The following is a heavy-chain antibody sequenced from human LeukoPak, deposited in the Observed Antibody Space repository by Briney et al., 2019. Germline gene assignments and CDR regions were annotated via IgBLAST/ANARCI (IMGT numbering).Heavy chain of an antibody. CDR3: ARDHDRYGDY. D-gene: IGHD1-1*01. CDR2: INPNSGGT. J-gene: IGHJ4*02. CDR1: GYTLTGYY. V-gene: IGHV1-2*02. Sequence: ASVKVSFKASGYTLTGYYMHWVRQAPGQGLEWMGWINPNSGGTNYAQKFQGRVTMTRDTSISTAYMELSRLTSDDTAVYYCARDHDRYGDYWGQGTLVTVSS.